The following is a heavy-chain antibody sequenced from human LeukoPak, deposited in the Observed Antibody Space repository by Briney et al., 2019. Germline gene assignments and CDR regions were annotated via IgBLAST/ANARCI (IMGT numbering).Heavy chain of an antibody. V-gene: IGHV3-23*01. D-gene: IGHD6-6*01. Sequence: TGGSLRLSCAASGFTFGDYAMHWVRHAPGKGLKWVSAISGSGGSTYYADSVKGRFTISRDNSKNTLYLQMNSLRAEDTAVYYCAKDLESRLLSSNFDYWGQGTLVTVSS. CDR1: GFTFGDYA. J-gene: IGHJ4*02. CDR3: AKDLESRLLSSNFDY. CDR2: ISGSGGST.